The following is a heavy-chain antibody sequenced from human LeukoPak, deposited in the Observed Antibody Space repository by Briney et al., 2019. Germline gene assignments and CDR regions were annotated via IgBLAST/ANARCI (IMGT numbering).Heavy chain of an antibody. D-gene: IGHD2-2*01. V-gene: IGHV4-59*01. CDR1: GGSISSYY. J-gene: IGHJ4*02. Sequence: SETLSLTCTVAGGSISSYYWSWIRQPPGKGLEWIGYIYYSGSTNYNPSLKSRATISVDTSKNQFSLKLSSVTAADTAVYYCAKDLPALYWRGVVVPAAMDYWGQGTLVTVSS. CDR3: AKDLPALYWRGVVVPAAMDY. CDR2: IYYSGST.